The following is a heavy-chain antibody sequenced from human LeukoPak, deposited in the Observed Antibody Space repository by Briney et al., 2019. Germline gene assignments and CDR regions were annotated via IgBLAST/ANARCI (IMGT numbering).Heavy chain of an antibody. D-gene: IGHD2-15*01. CDR3: AKDPLGYCGGGSCFHYFDY. CDR1: GFTFNNYG. V-gene: IGHV3-23*01. J-gene: IGHJ4*02. Sequence: GGSLRLSCAASGFTFNNYGMTWVRQAPGKGLEWVSTVSGSGDNSHYADSVKGRFTIFRDNSKNTLYLQMNSLRAEDTARYYCAKDPLGYCGGGSCFHYFDYWGQGTLASVSS. CDR2: VSGSGDNS.